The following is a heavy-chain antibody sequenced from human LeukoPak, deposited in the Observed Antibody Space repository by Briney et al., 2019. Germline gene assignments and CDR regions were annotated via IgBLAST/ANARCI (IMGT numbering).Heavy chain of an antibody. CDR1: GGSISSGGYY. J-gene: IGHJ3*02. V-gene: IGHV4-31*03. CDR2: IYYSGST. CDR3: ARVPRDYYDSSGYYSNDAFDI. D-gene: IGHD3-22*01. Sequence: SRTLSLTCTVSGGSISSGGYYWSWIRQHPGKGLEWIGYIYYSGSTYYNPSLKSRVTISVDTSKNQFSLKLSSVTAADTAVYYCARVPRDYYDSSGYYSNDAFDIWGQGTMVTVSS.